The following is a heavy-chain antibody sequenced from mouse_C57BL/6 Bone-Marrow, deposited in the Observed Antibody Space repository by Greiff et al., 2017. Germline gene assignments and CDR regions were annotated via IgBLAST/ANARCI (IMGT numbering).Heavy chain of an antibody. D-gene: IGHD2-3*01. CDR2: IYPRSGNT. V-gene: IGHV1-81*01. CDR3: ARRRRLLPWFAY. Sequence: VQLQQSGAELSRPGASVKLSCKASGYTFTSYGISWVKQRTGQGLEWIGEIYPRSGNTYYNEKFKGKATLTADKSSSTAYMELRSLTSEDSAVYFCARRRRLLPWFAYWGQGTLVTVSA. CDR1: GYTFTSYG. J-gene: IGHJ3*01.